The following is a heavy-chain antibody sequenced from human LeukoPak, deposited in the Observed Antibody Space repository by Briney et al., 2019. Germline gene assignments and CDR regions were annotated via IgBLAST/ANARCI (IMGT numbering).Heavy chain of an antibody. Sequence: SETLSLTCTVSGGSISSYHWSWIRQPAGKGLEWIGRIYTSGSTNYNPSLKSRVTISVDTSKNQFSLKLSSVTAADTAVYYCASYTPENRCYDYWGQGTLVTVSS. CDR1: GGSISSYH. CDR2: IYTSGST. CDR3: ASYTPENRCYDY. V-gene: IGHV4-4*07. J-gene: IGHJ4*02. D-gene: IGHD2-2*02.